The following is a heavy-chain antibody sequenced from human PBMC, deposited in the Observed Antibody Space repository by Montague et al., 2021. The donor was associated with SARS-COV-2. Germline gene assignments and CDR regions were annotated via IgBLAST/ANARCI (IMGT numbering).Heavy chain of an antibody. V-gene: IGHV4-34*01. CDR2: INHSGST. Sequence: SETLSLTCAVYVGSFSGNYWSWICQPQGKGLERNGEINHSGSTNYNSYLRSRITILVDTSKYQFSLKLSSVTAAATAVYYCARSGDGYNAPPGYWGQGTLVTVSS. CDR1: VGSFSGNY. CDR3: ARSGDGYNAPPGY. D-gene: IGHD5-24*01. J-gene: IGHJ4*02.